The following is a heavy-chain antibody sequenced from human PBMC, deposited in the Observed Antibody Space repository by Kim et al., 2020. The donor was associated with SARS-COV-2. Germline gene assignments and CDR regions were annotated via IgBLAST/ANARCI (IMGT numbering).Heavy chain of an antibody. CDR1: GFTFSSYG. D-gene: IGHD1-26*01. CDR2: IWYDGSNK. J-gene: IGHJ4*02. CDR3: ASVHSGSPGNY. Sequence: GGSLRLSCAASGFTFSSYGMHWVRQAPGKGLEWVAVIWYDGSNKYYADAVKGRFTISRDNSKSTMYLQMNSLRAEDTAVYYCASVHSGSPGNYWGQGTLVIVSS. V-gene: IGHV3-33*08.